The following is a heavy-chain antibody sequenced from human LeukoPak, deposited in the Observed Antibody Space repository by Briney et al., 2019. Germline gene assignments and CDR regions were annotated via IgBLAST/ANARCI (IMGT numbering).Heavy chain of an antibody. CDR2: ISYDTSNK. J-gene: IGHJ2*01. D-gene: IGHD6-13*01. V-gene: IGHV3-30-3*01. CDR3: ARVESTRGSSWYWWYFDL. Sequence: TGGSLRLSCAASGFSLSSYAMHWVRQAPGKGLEWVAVISYDTSNKYYADSVKGRFTISRDNSKNSLYLQMNSLRAEDTAVYYCARVESTRGSSWYWWYFDLWGRGTLVTVSS. CDR1: GFSLSSYA.